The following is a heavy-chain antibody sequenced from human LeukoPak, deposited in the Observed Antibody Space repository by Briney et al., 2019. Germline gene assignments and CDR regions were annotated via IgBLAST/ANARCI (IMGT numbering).Heavy chain of an antibody. J-gene: IGHJ6*03. Sequence: SVKVSCKASGGTFSSHAISWVRQAPGQGLEWMGGIIPIFGTANYAQKFQGRVTITTDESTSTAYMELSSLRSEDTAVYYCARSGVVPAAIDFYYYYYMDVWGKGTTVTVSS. CDR1: GGTFSSHA. D-gene: IGHD2-2*01. CDR2: IIPIFGTA. CDR3: ARSGVVPAAIDFYYYYYMDV. V-gene: IGHV1-69*05.